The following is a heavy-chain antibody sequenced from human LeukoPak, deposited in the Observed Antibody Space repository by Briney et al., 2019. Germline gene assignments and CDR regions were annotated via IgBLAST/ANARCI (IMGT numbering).Heavy chain of an antibody. Sequence: PGGSLRLSCAASGFTFSKYWMTWVRQAPGMGLEWVANINQDGTGKYYVDSVKGRFTISRDNAKNSLYLQMNSLRAEDTAVYYCARGGKTPYDAFDIWGQGTMVTVSS. D-gene: IGHD4-23*01. V-gene: IGHV3-7*01. J-gene: IGHJ3*02. CDR3: ARGGKTPYDAFDI. CDR2: INQDGTGK. CDR1: GFTFSKYW.